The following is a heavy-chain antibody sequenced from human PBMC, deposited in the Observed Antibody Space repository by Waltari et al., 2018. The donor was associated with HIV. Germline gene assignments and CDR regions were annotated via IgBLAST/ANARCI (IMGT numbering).Heavy chain of an antibody. D-gene: IGHD2-21*02. CDR1: VFTVSRNY. V-gene: IGHV3-66*01. CDR3: ASIAYCGGDCYPRGMDV. Sequence: EVQLVESGGGLVQPGGSLRLSCAASVFTVSRNYMSWVRQAPGKGLDWVSVIYSGGSTYYADSVKGRFTISRDNSKNTLYLQMNSLRAEDTAVYYCASIAYCGGDCYPRGMDVWGQGTTVTVSS. J-gene: IGHJ6*02. CDR2: IYSGGST.